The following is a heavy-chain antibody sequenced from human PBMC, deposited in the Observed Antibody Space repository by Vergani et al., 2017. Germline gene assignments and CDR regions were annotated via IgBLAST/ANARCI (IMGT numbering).Heavy chain of an antibody. CDR3: ARVQQGSSEFDP. J-gene: IGHJ5*02. D-gene: IGHD5-18*01. V-gene: IGHV3-11*05. CDR2: ISSSSSYT. CDR1: GFTVSSNY. Sequence: VQLVESGGGLVQPGGSLRLSCAASGFTVSSNYMSWIRQAPGKGLEWVSYISSSSSYTNYADSVKGRFTISRDNAKNSLYLQMNSLGAEDTAVYYCARVQQGSSEFDPWGQGTLVTVSS.